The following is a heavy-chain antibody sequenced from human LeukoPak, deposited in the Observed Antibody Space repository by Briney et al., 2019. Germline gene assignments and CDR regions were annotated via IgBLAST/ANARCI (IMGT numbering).Heavy chain of an antibody. J-gene: IGHJ4*02. Sequence: PSETLSLTCTVSGGSISSSSYYWGWIRQPPGKGLEWIGSIYYSGTIYYNPSLKSRVTISVDTSKNQFSLQLSSVTAADTAVYYCARLIGYSYLYYFDYWGQGTLVTVSS. V-gene: IGHV4-39*07. CDR1: GGSISSSSYY. CDR3: ARLIGYSYLYYFDY. CDR2: IYYSGTI. D-gene: IGHD5-18*01.